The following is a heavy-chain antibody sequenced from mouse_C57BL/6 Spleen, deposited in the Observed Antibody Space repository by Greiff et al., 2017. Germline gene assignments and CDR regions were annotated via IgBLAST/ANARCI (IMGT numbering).Heavy chain of an antibody. Sequence: EVQLQQSGAELVRPGASVKLSCTASGFNIKDDYMHWVKQRPEQGLEWIGWIDPENGDTEYASKFQGKATITADTSSNTAYLQRSSLTSEDTAVYYCTTGIYYYGSNYWGQGTTLTVSS. CDR3: TTGIYYYGSNY. CDR2: IDPENGDT. V-gene: IGHV14-4*01. CDR1: GFNIKDDY. J-gene: IGHJ2*01. D-gene: IGHD1-1*01.